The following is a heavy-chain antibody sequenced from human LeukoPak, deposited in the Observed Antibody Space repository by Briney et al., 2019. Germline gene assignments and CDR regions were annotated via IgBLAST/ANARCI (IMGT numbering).Heavy chain of an antibody. V-gene: IGHV3-23*01. Sequence: PGGSLRLSCAASGLTLSNYAMIWVRQAPGKGLEWVSGISGSSANIYYADSVKGRFTISRDNSKNTVFLHVSSLRAEDTAVYYCAKEYRFGEYSPWGQGTLVTVSS. CDR3: AKEYRFGEYSP. CDR1: GLTLSNYA. J-gene: IGHJ4*02. D-gene: IGHD3-10*01. CDR2: ISGSSANI.